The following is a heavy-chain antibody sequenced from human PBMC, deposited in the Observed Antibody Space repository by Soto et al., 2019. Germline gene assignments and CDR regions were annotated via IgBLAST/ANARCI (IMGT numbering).Heavy chain of an antibody. CDR3: AGVPREIIMVGLDV. CDR1: GYTFTSYG. D-gene: IGHD2-8*01. Sequence: QVQLVQSGAEVKKPGASVKVSCKASGYTFTSYGISWVRQAPGQGLEWMGWISGNTGKTNYAQKFQGRVTITTDTSTITGYMELRSLKSEDTAIYYFAGVPREIIMVGLDVWGQGTTVTVSS. CDR2: ISGNTGKT. V-gene: IGHV1-18*04. J-gene: IGHJ6*02.